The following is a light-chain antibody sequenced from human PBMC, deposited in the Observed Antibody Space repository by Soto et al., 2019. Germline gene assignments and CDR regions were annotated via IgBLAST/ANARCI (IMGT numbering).Light chain of an antibody. V-gene: IGLV2-14*01. CDR2: DVT. CDR1: SSDIGRYSY. Sequence: QSVLTQPASVSGSPGQSITISCTGTSSDIGRYSYVSWYQQHPGRAPKVMIYDVTVWPSGVSNRFSGSKSGNTASLTISGLQPEDEADYYCSSYTNTFTRIVFGSGTKLTVL. CDR3: SSYTNTFTRIV. J-gene: IGLJ1*01.